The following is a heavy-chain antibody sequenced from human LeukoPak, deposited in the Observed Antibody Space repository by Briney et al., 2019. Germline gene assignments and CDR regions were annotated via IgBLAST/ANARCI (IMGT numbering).Heavy chain of an antibody. J-gene: IGHJ6*03. V-gene: IGHV4-59*01. Sequence: SETLSLTCTVSGGSISSYYWSWIRQPPGKGLEWIGYIYYSGSTNYNPSLKSRVTISVDTSKNQFSLKLSSVTAADTAVYYCAREGIVGYYYYMDVWGKGTTVTVSS. CDR2: IYYSGST. D-gene: IGHD1-26*01. CDR1: GGSISSYY. CDR3: AREGIVGYYYYMDV.